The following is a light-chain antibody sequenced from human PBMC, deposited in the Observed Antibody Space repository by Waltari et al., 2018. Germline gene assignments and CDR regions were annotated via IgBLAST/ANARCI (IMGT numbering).Light chain of an antibody. CDR1: NLGHTY. CDR2: QDN. J-gene: IGLJ2*01. CDR3: QAWDSSTVI. Sequence: SYELTQPPSVSMSPGQTASITCSGYNLGHTYVCWYQKRPGQPPVLVIFQDNKQPSGFPERFPGSNSENTATLTIGGTQAQDEADYYCQAWDSSTVIFGGGTKLAVL. V-gene: IGLV3-1*01.